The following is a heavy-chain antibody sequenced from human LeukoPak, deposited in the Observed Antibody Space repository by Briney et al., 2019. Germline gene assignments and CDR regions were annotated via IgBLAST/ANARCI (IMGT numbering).Heavy chain of an antibody. J-gene: IGHJ6*02. V-gene: IGHV1-69*13. CDR2: IIPIFGTA. CDR3: ARDYYDSSGYRRYYYYGMDV. CDR1: GGTFGSYA. D-gene: IGHD3-22*01. Sequence: EASVNVSCKASGGTFGSYAISWVRQAPGQGLEWMGGIIPIFGTANYAQKFQGRVTITADESTSTAYMELSSLRSEDTAVYYCARDYYDSSGYRRYYYYGMDVWGQGTTVTVSS.